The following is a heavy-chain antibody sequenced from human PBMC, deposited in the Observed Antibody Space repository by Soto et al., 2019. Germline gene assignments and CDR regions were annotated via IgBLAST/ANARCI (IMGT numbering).Heavy chain of an antibody. J-gene: IGHJ5*02. CDR1: GYTFTSYG. CDR2: ISAYNGNT. Sequence: ASVKVSCKASGYTFTSYGISWVRQAPGQGLEWMGWISAYNGNTNYAQKLQGRVTMTTDTSASTAYMELRSLRSDDTAVYYCARDGGFGVVIIGWFDPWGQGTLVTVSS. D-gene: IGHD3-3*01. V-gene: IGHV1-18*01. CDR3: ARDGGFGVVIIGWFDP.